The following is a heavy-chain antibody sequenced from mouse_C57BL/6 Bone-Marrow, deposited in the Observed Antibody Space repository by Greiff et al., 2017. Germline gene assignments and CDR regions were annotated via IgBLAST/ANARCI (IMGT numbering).Heavy chain of an antibody. CDR3: ERLGQLRPLSDDMDY. V-gene: IGHV5-15*01. CDR2: ISNLAYSI. J-gene: IGHJ4*01. D-gene: IGHD3-2*02. Sequence: EVKLMESGGGLVQPGGSLKLSCAASGFTFSDYGMAWVRQAPRKGPEWVAFISNLAYSIYYAETVTGRFTLASENAKNTLYLEMSRLRSEDTVMYYGERLGQLRPLSDDMDYWGQGTSVTVSS. CDR1: GFTFSDYG.